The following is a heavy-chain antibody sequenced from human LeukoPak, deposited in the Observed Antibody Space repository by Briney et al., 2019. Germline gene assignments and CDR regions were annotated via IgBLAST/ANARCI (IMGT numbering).Heavy chain of an antibody. CDR3: ARVESYGYGSDY. V-gene: IGHV4-34*01. CDR1: GGSFSGYY. Sequence: SETLSLTCAVDGGSFSGYYWSWIRKPPGKGLEWIGEINHSGSTNYNPSLKSRVTISVDTSKNQFSLKLSSVTAADTAVYYCARVESYGYGSDYWGQGTLVTVSS. CDR2: INHSGST. J-gene: IGHJ4*02. D-gene: IGHD5-18*01.